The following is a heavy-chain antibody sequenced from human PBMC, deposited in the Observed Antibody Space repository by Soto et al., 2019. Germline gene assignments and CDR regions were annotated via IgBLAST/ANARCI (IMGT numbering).Heavy chain of an antibody. D-gene: IGHD3-10*01. Sequence: GGSLRLSCAASGFTVSSNYMSWVRQAPGKGLEWVSVIYSGGSTYYADSVKGRFTISRDNSKNTLYLQMNSLRAEDTAVYYCARDPDYYGSGSYEIRDMDVWGKGTTVTVSS. V-gene: IGHV3-66*01. CDR3: ARDPDYYGSGSYEIRDMDV. CDR2: IYSGGST. CDR1: GFTVSSNY. J-gene: IGHJ6*03.